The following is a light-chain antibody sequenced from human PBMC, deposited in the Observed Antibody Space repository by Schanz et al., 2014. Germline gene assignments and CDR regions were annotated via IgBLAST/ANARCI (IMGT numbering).Light chain of an antibody. CDR3: SSYATSDTFV. CDR1: STDVGSNSR. CDR2: EVN. V-gene: IGLV2-18*02. Sequence: QSALTQPPSVSGSPGQSVTISCTGTSTDVGSNSRVSWFQQSPGAAPKLLIYEVNTRPSGVPDRFSGSSSGNTASLTISGLQPEDEGDYYCSSYATSDTFVFGTGTKLTV. J-gene: IGLJ1*01.